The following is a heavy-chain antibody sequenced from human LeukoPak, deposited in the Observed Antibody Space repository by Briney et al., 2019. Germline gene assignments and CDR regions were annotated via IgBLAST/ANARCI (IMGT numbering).Heavy chain of an antibody. CDR3: ARGGITGTTRGPTRLNDAFDI. J-gene: IGHJ3*02. V-gene: IGHV1-2*04. D-gene: IGHD1-20*01. CDR1: GYTFTGYY. Sequence: ASVKVSCKASGYTFTGYYMHWVRQAPGQGLERMGWINPNSGGTNYAQKFQGWATMTRDTSISTAYMELSRLRSDDTAVYYCARGGITGTTRGPTRLNDAFDIWGQGTMVTVSS. CDR2: INPNSGGT.